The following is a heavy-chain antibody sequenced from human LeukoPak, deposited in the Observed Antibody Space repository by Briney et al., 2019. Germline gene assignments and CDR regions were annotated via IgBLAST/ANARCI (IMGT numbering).Heavy chain of an antibody. J-gene: IGHJ6*03. CDR1: GYTFTRYV. Sequence: ASVKVSCKASGYTFTRYVMTWVRQAPGQGLEGMGWINTNTGNPTYAPCFRGRYVFSLDTSVSTAYLQISRLKAEDTAVYYCARGESDWDYSYADDYYYYYYMDVWGKGTTVTVSS. CDR3: ARGESDWDYSYADDYYYYYYMDV. V-gene: IGHV7-4-1*02. CDR2: INTNTGNP. D-gene: IGHD5-18*01.